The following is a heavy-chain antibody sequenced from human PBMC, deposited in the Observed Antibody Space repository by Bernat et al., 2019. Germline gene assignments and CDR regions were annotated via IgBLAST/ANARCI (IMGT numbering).Heavy chain of an antibody. CDR2: INHSGST. Sequence: QVQLQQWGAGLLKPSETLSLTCAVYGGSFSGYYWSWIRQPPGKGLEWIGEINHSGSTNYNPSLKSRVTISVDTSKNQVSLKLSSVTAEDTAVYYCARDPLGSGSYYNGVYFYYYGMDLWGQGTAVTVSS. D-gene: IGHD3-10*01. CDR1: GGSFSGYY. CDR3: ARDPLGSGSYYNGVYFYYYGMDL. J-gene: IGHJ6*02. V-gene: IGHV4-34*01.